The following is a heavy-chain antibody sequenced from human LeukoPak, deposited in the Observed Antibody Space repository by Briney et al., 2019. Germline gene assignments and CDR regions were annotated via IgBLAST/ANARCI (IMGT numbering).Heavy chain of an antibody. Sequence: SETLSLTCTVSGVSLSSYYWSWIRQPPGKGLEWIGYILHSGSTNYNPSLEIRVTMSVDTSKNQFSLKLSSVTAADTAVYYCARVRNYYDSTGFGAEFDYWGQGTLVTVSS. CDR2: ILHSGST. J-gene: IGHJ4*02. CDR3: ARVRNYYDSTGFGAEFDY. CDR1: GVSLSSYY. V-gene: IGHV4-59*01. D-gene: IGHD3-22*01.